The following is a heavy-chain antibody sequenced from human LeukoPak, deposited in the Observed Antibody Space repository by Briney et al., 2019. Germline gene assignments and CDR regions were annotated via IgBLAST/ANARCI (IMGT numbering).Heavy chain of an antibody. V-gene: IGHV1-69*05. CDR1: GGSFSSYA. CDR3: ARASIFGVVFYYMDV. CDR2: IVPVFGSA. D-gene: IGHD3-3*01. J-gene: IGHJ6*03. Sequence: SVKVSCRASGGSFSSYAISWVRQAPGQGLEWLGGIVPVFGSANYARTFQGRLAITTDESTKTAYMELSSLIYEDTAVYYCARASIFGVVFYYMDVWGKGTSVTVSS.